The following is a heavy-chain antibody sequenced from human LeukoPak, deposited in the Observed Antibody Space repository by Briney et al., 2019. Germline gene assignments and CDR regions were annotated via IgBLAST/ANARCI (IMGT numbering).Heavy chain of an antibody. D-gene: IGHD4-23*01. Sequence: SETLSLTCTVSGGATSSSNYYWAWIRQPPGKGLKWLGSVFYSGTTHYNPSLKSRVTISIDTSKNQFSLKLSSVTAADTSVYYCARLSNYGGHSGDGYWGQGTLVTVSS. CDR3: ARLSNYGGHSGDGY. J-gene: IGHJ4*02. CDR2: VFYSGTT. V-gene: IGHV4-39*01. CDR1: GGATSSSNYY.